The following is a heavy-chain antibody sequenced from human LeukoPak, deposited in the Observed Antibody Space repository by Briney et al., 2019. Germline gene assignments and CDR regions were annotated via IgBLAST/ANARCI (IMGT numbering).Heavy chain of an antibody. CDR2: IYYSGST. Sequence: SETLSLTCTVSVGSVSSGSYCWSWIRRAPGKGLEWIGYIYYSGSTNYNPSLKSRVTISVDTSKNQFSLKLSSVTAADTAVYYCARDLYCSGGSCNYYYYGMDVWGQGTTVTVSS. V-gene: IGHV4-61*01. D-gene: IGHD2-15*01. CDR3: ARDLYCSGGSCNYYYYGMDV. CDR1: VGSVSSGSYC. J-gene: IGHJ6*02.